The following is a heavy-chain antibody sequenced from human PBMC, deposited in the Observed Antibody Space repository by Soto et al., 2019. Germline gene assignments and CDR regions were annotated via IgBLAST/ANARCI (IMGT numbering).Heavy chain of an antibody. CDR3: ALDSGSDVFDI. J-gene: IGHJ3*02. Sequence: QVQLVQSGAEVKKTGSSVKVSCKASGGSFSSYTISWVRQAPGQGLEWMGRIVPMVGRTIYAQKFQGRVDISADKCTTTAYMDLSNLASEDTAMYYCALDSGSDVFDIWGQGTLVTVSS. CDR2: IVPMVGRT. D-gene: IGHD3-10*01. CDR1: GGSFSSYT. V-gene: IGHV1-69*02.